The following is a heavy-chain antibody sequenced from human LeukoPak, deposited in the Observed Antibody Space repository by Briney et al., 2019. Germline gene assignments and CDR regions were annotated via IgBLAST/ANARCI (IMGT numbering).Heavy chain of an antibody. D-gene: IGHD1-26*01. V-gene: IGHV3-33*01. CDR1: GFTFSSYG. CDR2: IWYDGSNK. J-gene: IGHJ4*02. CDR3: ARDRHYSGSHWGLDY. Sequence: PGRSLRLSCAASGFTFSSYGMHWVRQAPGKGLEWVAVIWYDGSNKYYADSVKGRFTISRDNSKNTLYLQMNSLRAEDTAVYYCARDRHYSGSHWGLDYWGQGTLVTVSS.